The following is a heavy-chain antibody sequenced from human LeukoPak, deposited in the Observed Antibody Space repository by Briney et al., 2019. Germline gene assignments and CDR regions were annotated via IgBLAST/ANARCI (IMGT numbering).Heavy chain of an antibody. CDR2: ISSSGSTI. CDR3: ARVGVRIQLWLGAFDI. Sequence: PGGSLRLSCAASGFTFSSYEMNWVRQAPGKGLEWVSYISSSGSTIYYADSVKGRFTISRDNAKNSLYLQMNSLRAEDTAVYYCARVGVRIQLWLGAFDIWGQGTMVTVSS. V-gene: IGHV3-48*03. CDR1: GFTFSSYE. D-gene: IGHD5-18*01. J-gene: IGHJ3*02.